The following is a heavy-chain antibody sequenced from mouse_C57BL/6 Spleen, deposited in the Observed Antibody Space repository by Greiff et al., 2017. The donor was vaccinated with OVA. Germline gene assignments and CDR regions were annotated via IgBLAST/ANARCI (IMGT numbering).Heavy chain of an antibody. V-gene: IGHV1-80*01. J-gene: IGHJ2*01. CDR3: ARSGITTDYCDY. D-gene: IGHD1-2*01. CDR1: GYAFSSYW. CDR2: IYPGDGDT. Sequence: QVQLQQSGAELVKPGASVKISCKASGYAFSSYWMNWVKQRPGKGLEWIGQIYPGDGDTNYNGKFKGKATLTADKSSSTAYMQLSSLTSEDSAVYFCARSGITTDYCDYWGQGTTLTVSS.